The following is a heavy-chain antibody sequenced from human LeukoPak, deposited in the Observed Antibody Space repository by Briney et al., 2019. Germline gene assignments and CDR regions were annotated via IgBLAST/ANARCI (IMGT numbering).Heavy chain of an antibody. CDR3: ARAVYGSGSYYYYYGMDV. D-gene: IGHD3-10*01. CDR1: GFTVSSNY. Sequence: PGGSLRLSCAASGFTVSSNYMSWVRQAPGKGLEWVSVIYSGGSTYYADSVKGRFTISRHNSKNTLYLQMNSLRAEDTAVYYCARAVYGSGSYYYYYGMDVWGQGTTVTVSS. V-gene: IGHV3-53*04. CDR2: IYSGGST. J-gene: IGHJ6*02.